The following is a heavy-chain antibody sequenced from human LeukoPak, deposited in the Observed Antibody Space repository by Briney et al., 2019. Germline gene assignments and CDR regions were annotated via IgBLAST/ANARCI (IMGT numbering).Heavy chain of an antibody. CDR2: IYYSGST. CDR3: ARSNEITMVRGEAFDI. D-gene: IGHD3-10*01. J-gene: IGHJ3*02. Sequence: SETLSLTCTVSGGSISTYYWSWIRQPPGKGLEWIGYIYYSGSTYYNPSLKSRVTISVDTSKNQFSLKLSSVTAADTAVYYCARSNEITMVRGEAFDIWGQGTMVTVSS. V-gene: IGHV4-59*06. CDR1: GGSISTYY.